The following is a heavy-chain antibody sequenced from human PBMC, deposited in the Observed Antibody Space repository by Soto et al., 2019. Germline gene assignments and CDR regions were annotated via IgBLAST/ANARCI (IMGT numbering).Heavy chain of an antibody. CDR2: IIPIFGTA. D-gene: IGHD2-2*01. V-gene: IGHV1-69*12. Sequence: QVQLVQSGAEVKKPGSSVKVSCKASGGTFSSYAISWVRQAPGQGLEWMGGIIPIFGTANYAQKFQGRVTITADESTSXXYXEXTSLRSEDTAVYYGARVDCISTSCYTDDYYYYGMDVWGQGTTVTVSS. CDR3: ARVDCISTSCYTDDYYYYGMDV. J-gene: IGHJ6*02. CDR1: GGTFSSYA.